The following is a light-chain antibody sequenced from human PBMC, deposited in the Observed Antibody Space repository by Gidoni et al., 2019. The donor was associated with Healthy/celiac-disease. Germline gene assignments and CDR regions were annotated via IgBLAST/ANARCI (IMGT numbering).Light chain of an antibody. Sequence: SEMTQDPAVSVAMGQTVRITCQGDSLRSNYANWYQQKPEQPPVLVIYGKNNRPSGIPDRFSDSSSGNTASLTITGAQAEDEADYYCNARDSSGNSYVFGTGTKVTVL. V-gene: IGLV3-19*01. CDR1: SLRSNY. CDR3: NARDSSGNSYV. J-gene: IGLJ1*01. CDR2: GKN.